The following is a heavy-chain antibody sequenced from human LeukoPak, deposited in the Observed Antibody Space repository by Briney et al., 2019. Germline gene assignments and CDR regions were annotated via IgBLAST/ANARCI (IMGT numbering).Heavy chain of an antibody. Sequence: SETPSLTCTVSGGSISSGSYYWSWIRQPAGKGLEWIGRIYTSGSTNYNPSLKSRVTISVDTSKNQFSLKLSSVTAADTAVYYCARDYYGSGKGWFDPWGQGTLVTVSS. D-gene: IGHD3-10*01. CDR3: ARDYYGSGKGWFDP. CDR2: IYTSGST. CDR1: GGSISSGSYY. J-gene: IGHJ5*02. V-gene: IGHV4-61*02.